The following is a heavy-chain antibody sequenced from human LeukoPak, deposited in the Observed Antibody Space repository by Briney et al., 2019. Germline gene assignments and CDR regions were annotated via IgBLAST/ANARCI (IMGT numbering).Heavy chain of an antibody. Sequence: KSSETLSLTCTVSGGSISSYYWSWIRQPPGKGLEWIGYIYYSGSTNYNPSLKSRVTISVVTSKNQFSLKLSSVTAADTAVYYCARHSTYYYDSSYYFDYWGQGTLVTVSS. V-gene: IGHV4-59*08. CDR2: IYYSGST. D-gene: IGHD3-22*01. J-gene: IGHJ4*02. CDR3: ARHSTYYYDSSYYFDY. CDR1: GGSISSYY.